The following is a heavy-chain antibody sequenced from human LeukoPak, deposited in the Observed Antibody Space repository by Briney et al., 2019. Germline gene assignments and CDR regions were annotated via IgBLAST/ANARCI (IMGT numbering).Heavy chain of an antibody. V-gene: IGHV3-30*04. CDR1: GFTFSSYA. D-gene: IGHD2-21*02. J-gene: IGHJ4*02. CDR3: ARGGVGYGVGDCYLAY. CDR2: ISYDGSNK. Sequence: GGSLRLSCAASGFTFSSYAMHWVRQAPGKGLEWVAVISYDGSNKYYADSVKGRFTISRDNSKNTLYLQMNSLRAEDTAVYYCARGGVGYGVGDCYLAYGGRETLVTVSS.